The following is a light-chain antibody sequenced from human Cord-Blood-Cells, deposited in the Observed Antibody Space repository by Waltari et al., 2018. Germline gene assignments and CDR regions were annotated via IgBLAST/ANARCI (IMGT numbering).Light chain of an antibody. CDR1: SLRSYY. Sequence: SSELTQDPAVSVALGQTVRISCQGDSLRSYYASWYQQKPGQAPVLVIYGKNNRPSGIPDRFSGSSSGNTASLTITGAQARDEADYYCNSRDSSGTHVVFCGGTKLTVL. CDR3: NSRDSSGTHVV. V-gene: IGLV3-19*01. CDR2: GKN. J-gene: IGLJ2*01.